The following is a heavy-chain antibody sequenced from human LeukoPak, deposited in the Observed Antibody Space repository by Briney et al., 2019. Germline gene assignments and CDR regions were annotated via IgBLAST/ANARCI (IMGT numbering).Heavy chain of an antibody. CDR1: GGSFSGYY. V-gene: IGHV4-34*01. D-gene: IGHD5-18*01. CDR3: ARRIQLWSEAWFDP. CDR2: IYHSGST. J-gene: IGHJ5*02. Sequence: SETLSLTCAVYGGSFSGYYWSWIRQPPGKGLEWIGYIYHSGSTYYNPSLKSRVTISVDRSKNQFSLKLSSVTAADTAVYYCARRIQLWSEAWFDPWGQGTLVTVSS.